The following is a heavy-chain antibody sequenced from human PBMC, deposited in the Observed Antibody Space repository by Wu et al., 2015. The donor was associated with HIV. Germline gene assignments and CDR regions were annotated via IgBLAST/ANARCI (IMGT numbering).Heavy chain of an antibody. Sequence: QVQLVQSGAEVKKPGASVKVSCKASGYTFTGYYMHWVRQAPGQGLEWMGWINPNSGGTNYAQKFRGRVTMSRDTAISTAYMELASLTSDDTAVYYCARLQSLHGLYSNADFWGQGTLVTVSS. V-gene: IGHV1-2*02. J-gene: IGHJ4*02. CDR1: GYTFTGYY. CDR2: INPNSGGT. CDR3: ARLQSLHGLYSNADF. D-gene: IGHD5-24*01.